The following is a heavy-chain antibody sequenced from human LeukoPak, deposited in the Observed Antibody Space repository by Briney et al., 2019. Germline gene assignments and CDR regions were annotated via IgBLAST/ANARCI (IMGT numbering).Heavy chain of an antibody. CDR2: INPNSGGT. J-gene: IGHJ3*02. V-gene: IGHV1-2*02. CDR3: ARETGTDAFDI. Sequence: ASVKVSCKASGYTFTGYYIHLVRQAPGQGLELMGWINPNSGGTNYAQKFQGRVTMARETSISTAYMELSRLRSDDTAVYYCARETGTDAFDIWGQGTMVTVSS. D-gene: IGHD1-1*01. CDR1: GYTFTGYY.